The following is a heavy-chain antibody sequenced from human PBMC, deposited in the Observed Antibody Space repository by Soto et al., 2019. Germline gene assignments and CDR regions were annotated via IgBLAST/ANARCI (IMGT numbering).Heavy chain of an antibody. CDR2: VNPYSGDP. CDR1: GYTFTGYY. J-gene: IGHJ6*02. V-gene: IGHV1-2*02. Sequence: ASVKVSCQASGYTFTGYYMHWVRQAPGQGLEWMGWVNPYSGDPQYGQKFQGRVTMTRDTSISTAYMELSRRRSDDTAVYYCARDPRRWPTLYYYYGMDVWGQGTTVTVSS. CDR3: ARDPRRWPTLYYYYGMDV.